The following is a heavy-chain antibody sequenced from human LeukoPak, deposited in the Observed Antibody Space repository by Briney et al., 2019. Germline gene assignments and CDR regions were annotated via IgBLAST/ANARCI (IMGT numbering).Heavy chain of an antibody. CDR2: IIPIFGTP. Sequence: SVKVSCTTSGGTFSNYAISWVRQAPGQGLEWMGRIIPIFGTPNYAQKFQDRVTITTNESTSTAYMELSSLRSEDTALYYCARQPANYNILTGHYTPLSFDYWDQGTLVTVSS. V-gene: IGHV1-69*05. CDR3: ARQPANYNILTGHYTPLSFDY. J-gene: IGHJ4*02. CDR1: GGTFSNYA. D-gene: IGHD3-9*01.